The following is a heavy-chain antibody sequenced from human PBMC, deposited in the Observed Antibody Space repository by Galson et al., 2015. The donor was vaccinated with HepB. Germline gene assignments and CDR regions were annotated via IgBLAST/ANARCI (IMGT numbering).Heavy chain of an antibody. Sequence: SLRLSCAASGFTFSSYSMNWVRQAPGKGLEWVSSISSSSSYIYYADSVKGRFTISRDNAKNSLYLQMNSLRAEDTAVYYCAREKRWSTIYPSSLDYWGQGTLVTVSS. CDR1: GFTFSSYS. CDR2: ISSSSSYI. J-gene: IGHJ4*02. V-gene: IGHV3-21*01. D-gene: IGHD3-9*01. CDR3: AREKRWSTIYPSSLDY.